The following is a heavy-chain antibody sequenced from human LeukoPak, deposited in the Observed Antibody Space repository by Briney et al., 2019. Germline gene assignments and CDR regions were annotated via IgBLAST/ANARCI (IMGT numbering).Heavy chain of an antibody. CDR2: ISGSGDST. CDR3: AKESPSFDY. CDR1: GFTFSSYA. J-gene: IGHJ4*02. V-gene: IGHV3-23*01. Sequence: GGSLTLSCAASGFTFSSYAMSWVRQAPGNGLQWVSSISGSGDSTHFADSVKGRFTISRDNSKNTVYLQMNSLRAEDTAVYYCAKESPSFDYWGQGNLVTVSS.